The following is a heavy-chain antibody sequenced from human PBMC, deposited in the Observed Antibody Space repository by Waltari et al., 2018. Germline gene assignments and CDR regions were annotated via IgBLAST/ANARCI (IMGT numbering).Heavy chain of an antibody. CDR2: MNPNSGNT. Sequence: QVQLVQSGAEVKKPGASGKASCRASGSPSTGNDINWVRRATGQGLEWMGWMNPNSGNTGYAQKVPGRVTMTRNTSIRTAYMELSSLRSEDTAGYYCARGIRDGYNPIDYWGQGALVTVSS. D-gene: IGHD5-12*01. CDR3: ARGIRDGYNPIDY. V-gene: IGHV1-8*01. CDR1: GSPSTGND. J-gene: IGHJ4*02.